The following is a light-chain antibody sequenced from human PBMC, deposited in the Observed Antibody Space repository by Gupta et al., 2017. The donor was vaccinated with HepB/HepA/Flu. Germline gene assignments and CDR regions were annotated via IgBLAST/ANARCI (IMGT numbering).Light chain of an antibody. Sequence: SYELTQPPSVSVSPGQTASITCSGDKSGDKYASWYQQRPGQSPVMVIYQDNKRPSGIPERFSGSNSGNTATLTISGTQAIDEADYYCQAWDSTTAFFGTGTQVTVL. CDR1: KSGDKY. V-gene: IGLV3-1*01. CDR2: QDN. J-gene: IGLJ1*01. CDR3: QAWDSTTAF.